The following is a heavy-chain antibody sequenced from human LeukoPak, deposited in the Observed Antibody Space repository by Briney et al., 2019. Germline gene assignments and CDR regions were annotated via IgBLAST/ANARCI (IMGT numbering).Heavy chain of an antibody. V-gene: IGHV4-59*01. CDR2: IYYSGST. Sequence: AETLSLTCTVSGVSISSYYWSWVRQPPGKGLELMGYIYYSGSTNYNPSLKSRVTISVDMSKNQFSLKLSSVTAADTAVYYCARSEFDWLLKFDYWGQGTLVTVSS. D-gene: IGHD3-9*01. CDR1: GVSISSYY. J-gene: IGHJ4*02. CDR3: ARSEFDWLLKFDY.